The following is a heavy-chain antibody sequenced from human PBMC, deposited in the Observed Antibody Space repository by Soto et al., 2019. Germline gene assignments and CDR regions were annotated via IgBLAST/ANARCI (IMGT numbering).Heavy chain of an antibody. Sequence: GGSLRLSCAASGFTFSSYAMHWVRQAPGKGLEWVAVISYDGSNKYYADSVKGRFTISRDNSKNTLYLQMNSLRAEDTAVYYCARGGAGRGTEAAAGEFDYWGQGTLVTVSS. D-gene: IGHD6-13*01. V-gene: IGHV3-30-3*01. J-gene: IGHJ4*02. CDR3: ARGGAGRGTEAAAGEFDY. CDR1: GFTFSSYA. CDR2: ISYDGSNK.